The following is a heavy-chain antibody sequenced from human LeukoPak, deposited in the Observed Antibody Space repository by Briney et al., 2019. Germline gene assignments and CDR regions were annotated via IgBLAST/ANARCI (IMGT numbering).Heavy chain of an antibody. CDR2: INPSGGST. CDR3: ARDRVRAPSRINWGESPAFDI. J-gene: IGHJ3*02. CDR1: GYTFTSYY. D-gene: IGHD7-27*01. V-gene: IGHV1-46*01. Sequence: RRASVKVSCKASGYTFTSYYMHWVRQAPGQELEWMGIINPSGGSTSYAQKFQGRVTMTRDTSTSTVYMELSSLRSEDTAVYYCARDRVRAPSRINWGESPAFDIWGQGTMVTVSS.